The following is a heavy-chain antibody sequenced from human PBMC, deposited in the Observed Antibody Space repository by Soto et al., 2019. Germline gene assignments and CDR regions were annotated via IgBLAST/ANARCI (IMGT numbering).Heavy chain of an antibody. Sequence: EVQLLESGGGLVQPGGSLRLSCAASGFTFSSYAMSWVRQAPGKGLEWVSAISGRGGSTYYADSVKGRFTISRDNSKNTLYLQMNSLRAEDTAVYYCAKDRSGNSIFDYWGQGTLVTVSS. J-gene: IGHJ4*02. CDR1: GFTFSSYA. V-gene: IGHV3-23*01. CDR2: ISGRGGST. CDR3: AKDRSGNSIFDY. D-gene: IGHD3-3*01.